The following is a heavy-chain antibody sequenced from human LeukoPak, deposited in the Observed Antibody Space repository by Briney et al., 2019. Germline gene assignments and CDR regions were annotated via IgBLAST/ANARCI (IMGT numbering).Heavy chain of an antibody. D-gene: IGHD3-22*01. CDR2: ISGSGGST. CDR1: GFTFSSYT. CDR3: AKRPFGLAMIVVVGYYFDY. V-gene: IGHV3-23*01. J-gene: IGHJ4*02. Sequence: GGSLRLSCAASGFTFSSYTMSWVRQAPGKGLEWVSAISGSGGSTYYADSVKGRFTISRDNSKNTLYLRMNSLRAEDTAVYYCAKRPFGLAMIVVVGYYFDYWGQGTLVTVSS.